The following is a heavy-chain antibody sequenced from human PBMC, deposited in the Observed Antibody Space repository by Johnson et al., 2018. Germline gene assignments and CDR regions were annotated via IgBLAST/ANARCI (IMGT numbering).Heavy chain of an antibody. J-gene: IGHJ6*03. CDR1: GFTFSDYY. D-gene: IGHD3-3*01. CDR3: TTDPYYDFWSGYYTYMDV. CDR2: IKSNTDGGTT. Sequence: VQLVQSGGGLVKXGGSLRLXCAASGFTFSDYYMSWIRQAPGKGLEWVGRIKSNTDGGTTDYAAPVKGRFTISRDDSKNTRYLQMNSLKTEDTAVYYCTTDPYYDFWSGYYTYMDVWGKGTTVTVSS. V-gene: IGHV3-15*01.